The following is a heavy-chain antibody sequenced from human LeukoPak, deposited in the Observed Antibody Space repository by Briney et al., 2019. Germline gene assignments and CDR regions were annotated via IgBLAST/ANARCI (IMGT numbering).Heavy chain of an antibody. CDR3: GRDVGP. Sequence: GGSLRLSCAASGFTFNTYAMSWVRQAPGKGLEWVSVIYSGGTTYYANSVKGRFTISRDSSKNTMYLQMNSLRVEDTAMYYCGRDVGPWGQGTLVTVSS. J-gene: IGHJ5*02. V-gene: IGHV3-53*01. CDR1: GFTFNTYA. CDR2: IYSGGTT.